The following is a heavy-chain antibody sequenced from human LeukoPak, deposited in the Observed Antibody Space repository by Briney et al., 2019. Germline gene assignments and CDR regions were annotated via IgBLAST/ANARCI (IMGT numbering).Heavy chain of an antibody. Sequence: GASVKVSCKASGYTFTSYDINWVRQATGQGLEWMGWMNPNSGNTGYAQKFQGRVTMTRNTSISTAYMELSSLRSEDTAVYYCARLGFSRPYYYYYMDVWGKGTTVTVS. CDR3: ARLGFSRPYYYYYMDV. CDR2: MNPNSGNT. CDR1: GYTFTSYD. J-gene: IGHJ6*03. V-gene: IGHV1-8*01. D-gene: IGHD1-26*01.